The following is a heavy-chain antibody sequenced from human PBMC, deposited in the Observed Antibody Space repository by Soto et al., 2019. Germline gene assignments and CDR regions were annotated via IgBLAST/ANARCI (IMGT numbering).Heavy chain of an antibody. CDR2: IYPGDSDT. D-gene: IGHD3-3*01. J-gene: IGHJ3*02. V-gene: IGHV5-51*01. CDR3: AGDAGFLEGGGDAFDI. CDR1: GYSFTSYW. Sequence: PGESLKISCKGSGYSFTSYWIGWVRQMPGKGLEWVGIIYPGDSDTRYSPSFQGQVTISADKSISTAYLQWSSLKASDTAMYYCAGDAGFLEGGGDAFDIWGQGTMVTVSS.